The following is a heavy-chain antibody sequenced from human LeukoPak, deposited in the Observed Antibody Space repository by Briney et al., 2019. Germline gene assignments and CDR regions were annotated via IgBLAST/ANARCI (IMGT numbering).Heavy chain of an antibody. CDR3: ARDLSTTGLVPHYYYYMDV. CDR1: GGTFSSYA. V-gene: IGHV1-69*05. J-gene: IGHJ6*03. Sequence: ASVKVSCKASGGTFSSYAISWVRQAPGQGLEWMGRIIPIFGTANYAQKFQGRATITTDESTSTAYMELSSLRSEDTAVYYCARDLSTTGLVPHYYYYMDVWGKGTTVTVSS. CDR2: IIPIFGTA. D-gene: IGHD1-1*01.